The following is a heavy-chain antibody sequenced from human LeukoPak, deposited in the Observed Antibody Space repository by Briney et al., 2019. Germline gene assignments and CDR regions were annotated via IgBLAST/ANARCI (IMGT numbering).Heavy chain of an antibody. CDR1: GFTFSSYS. J-gene: IGHJ6*03. Sequence: PGGSLRLSCAASGFTFSSYSMNWVRQAPGKGLEWVSSISSSSSYIYYADSVKGRFTISRDNAKNSLYLQMNSLRAEDTALYYCAKSRNFYFYFMEVSGRGTKVTISS. V-gene: IGHV3-21*03. CDR2: ISSSSSYI. CDR3: AKSRNFYFYFMEV.